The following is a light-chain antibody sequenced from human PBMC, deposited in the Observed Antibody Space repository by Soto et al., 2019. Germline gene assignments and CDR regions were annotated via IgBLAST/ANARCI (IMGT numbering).Light chain of an antibody. CDR3: SSYAGSKNV. Sequence: QSALTQPLSASGSPGQSVTISCTGTSSDVGGYNYVSWYQQHPGKAPKLMIYEVSKRPSGVPDRFSGSKSGNTAPLTVSGLQAEDEADYYCSSYAGSKNVFGTGTKVTVL. CDR1: SSDVGGYNY. CDR2: EVS. V-gene: IGLV2-8*01. J-gene: IGLJ1*01.